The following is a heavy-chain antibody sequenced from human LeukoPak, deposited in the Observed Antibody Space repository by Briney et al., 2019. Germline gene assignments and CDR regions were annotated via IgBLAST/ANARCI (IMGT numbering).Heavy chain of an antibody. CDR1: GFTFSSYG. D-gene: IGHD6-13*01. CDR3: AKDRSIAAGDDAFDI. V-gene: IGHV3-23*01. J-gene: IGHJ3*02. Sequence: GGSLRLSCAASGFTFSSYGMSWVRQAPGKGLEWVSAISGSGGSTYYADSVKGRFTISRDNSRNTLYLQMKSLRADDTAVYYCAKDRSIAAGDDAFDIWGQGTMVTVSS. CDR2: ISGSGGST.